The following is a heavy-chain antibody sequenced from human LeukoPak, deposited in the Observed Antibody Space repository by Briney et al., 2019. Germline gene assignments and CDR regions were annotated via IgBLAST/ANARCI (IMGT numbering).Heavy chain of an antibody. CDR1: GFSISTYW. Sequence: PGGSLRLSCAASGFSISTYWMSWVRQAPGKGLEWVSSISSSSSYIYYADSVKGRFTISRDNAKNSLYLQMNSLRAEDTAVYYCARDGGSSSGSPYYYYYYGMDVWGQGTTVTVSS. CDR3: ARDGGSSSGSPYYYYYYGMDV. D-gene: IGHD6-6*01. J-gene: IGHJ6*02. CDR2: ISSSSSYI. V-gene: IGHV3-21*01.